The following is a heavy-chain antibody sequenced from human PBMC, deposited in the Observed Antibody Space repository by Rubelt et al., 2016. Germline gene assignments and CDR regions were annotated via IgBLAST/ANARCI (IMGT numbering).Heavy chain of an antibody. CDR2: IKSAGCEK. Sequence: EVQLVDSGGAVVQPGGSLRLSCAASGFTFNQNWMSWVRQVSGKGLEWVADIKSAGCEKYYVDSVKGRFTISRDDPKNSVYLQMDGVGAEDTAVYYCARCHYGRDYWGQGTLVTVSA. CDR1: GFTFNQNW. V-gene: IGHV3-7*04. D-gene: IGHD3-16*01. CDR3: ARCHYGRDY. J-gene: IGHJ4*02.